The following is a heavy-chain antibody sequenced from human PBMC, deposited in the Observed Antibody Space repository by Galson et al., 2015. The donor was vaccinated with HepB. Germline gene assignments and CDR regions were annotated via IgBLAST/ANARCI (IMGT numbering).Heavy chain of an antibody. CDR2: IKQDGSEK. Sequence: SLRLSCAASGFTFSSYWMSWVRQAPGKGLEWVANIKQDGSEKYYVDSVKGRFTISRDNAKNSLYLQMNSLRAEDTAVYYCARANYYDSSGYFKRRQSWVAFDIWGQGTMVTVSS. CDR3: ARANYYDSSGYFKRRQSWVAFDI. J-gene: IGHJ3*02. V-gene: IGHV3-7*04. CDR1: GFTFSSYW. D-gene: IGHD3-22*01.